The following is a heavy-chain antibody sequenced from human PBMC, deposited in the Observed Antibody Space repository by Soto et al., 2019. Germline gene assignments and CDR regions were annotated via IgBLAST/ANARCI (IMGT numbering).Heavy chain of an antibody. V-gene: IGHV1-46*01. CDR1: GYTFTSYQ. D-gene: IGHD3-22*01. Sequence: ASVKVSCKASGYTFTSYQMHWVRQAPGQGLEWMGIINPSGGSTVYAQKFQGRVTMTRDTSTSTVYMELSSLRSEDTAVYYCAKWSDNFDSIGRPLDYWGQGTLVTVSS. CDR3: AKWSDNFDSIGRPLDY. J-gene: IGHJ4*02. CDR2: INPSGGST.